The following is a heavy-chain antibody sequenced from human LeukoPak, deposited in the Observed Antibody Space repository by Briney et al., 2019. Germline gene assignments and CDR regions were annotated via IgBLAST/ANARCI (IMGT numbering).Heavy chain of an antibody. CDR3: ARVRCSGGSCYSDY. J-gene: IGHJ4*02. CDR2: INPNSGGT. CDR1: GYTFTGYY. Sequence: ASVKVSCKASGYTFTGYYMRWGRQAPGQGLEWMGWINPNSGGTNYAQKFQGRVTMTRDTSISTAYMELSRLRSDDTAVYYCARVRCSGGSCYSDYWGQGTLVTVSS. D-gene: IGHD2-15*01. V-gene: IGHV1-2*02.